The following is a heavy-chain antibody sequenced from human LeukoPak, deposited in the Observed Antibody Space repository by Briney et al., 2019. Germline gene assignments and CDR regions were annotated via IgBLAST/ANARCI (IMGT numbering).Heavy chain of an antibody. Sequence: GESLNISCKCSGYSFTSYWIGWVRHMPGKGLEWMGIIYPGDSETRYSPSFQGQVTISADKSISTAYLQWSSLKASDTAMYYCARSAAAGIGTPKWYYGMDVWGQGTTVTVSS. V-gene: IGHV5-51*01. CDR3: ARSAAAGIGTPKWYYGMDV. CDR1: GYSFTSYW. J-gene: IGHJ6*01. CDR2: IYPGDSET. D-gene: IGHD6-13*01.